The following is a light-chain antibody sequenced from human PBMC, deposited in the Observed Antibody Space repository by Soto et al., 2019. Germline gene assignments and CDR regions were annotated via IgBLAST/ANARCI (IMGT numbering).Light chain of an antibody. CDR1: QGISNY. J-gene: IGKJ1*01. V-gene: IGKV1-27*01. CDR2: GAS. CDR3: QKYNRAPRT. Sequence: DIQMTQSPSSLSASVGDRVTITCRASQGISNYLAWYQQKPGKVPKLLIYGASTLQSGVPSRFSGSGSGTDFILTISNLQPEYVATYYCQKYNRAPRTFGQGTKVEI.